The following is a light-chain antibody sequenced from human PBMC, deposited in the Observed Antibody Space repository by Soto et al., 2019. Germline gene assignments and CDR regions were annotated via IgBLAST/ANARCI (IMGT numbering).Light chain of an antibody. CDR2: GNS. J-gene: IGLJ1*01. CDR3: QSYDSSLSGSYV. CDR1: SPNIGAGYD. Sequence: QSALTQPPSVSGAPGQRATISCTRSSPNIGAGYDVHWYQQLPGTAPKLLIYGNSKRPSGVPDRFSGSNAGTSASLAITGLQAEDEADYYCQSYDSSLSGSYVFGTGTKVTVL. V-gene: IGLV1-40*01.